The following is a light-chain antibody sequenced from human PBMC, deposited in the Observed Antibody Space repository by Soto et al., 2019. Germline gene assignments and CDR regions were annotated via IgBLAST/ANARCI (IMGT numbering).Light chain of an antibody. Sequence: EIVLTQSPATLSLSPGERATLSCRASQSVGSYLAWYRQRPGQAPRLLIYDTNQRATGVPDRFSGGGFGTDFTLTISSLEPEDFALYYCQQRSNWPLSFGGGTRVDIK. V-gene: IGKV3-11*01. CDR3: QQRSNWPLS. CDR1: QSVGSY. CDR2: DTN. J-gene: IGKJ4*01.